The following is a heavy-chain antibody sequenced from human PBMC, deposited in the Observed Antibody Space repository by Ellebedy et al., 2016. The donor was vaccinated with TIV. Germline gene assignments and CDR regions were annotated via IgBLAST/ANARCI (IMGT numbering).Heavy chain of an antibody. CDR1: GFTFSNAW. CDR2: IKSQTNGGTT. V-gene: IGHV3-15*07. Sequence: PGGSLRLSCSASGFTFSNAWMNWVRQAPGKGLEWVGRIKSQTNGGTTAYAGPVRGRFTISRDDSKNTLYLQMNSLETEDTAIYYCTVEGFTYGFNSTFSWGQGTLVTVSS. D-gene: IGHD2/OR15-2a*01. J-gene: IGHJ5*02. CDR3: TVEGFTYGFNSTFS.